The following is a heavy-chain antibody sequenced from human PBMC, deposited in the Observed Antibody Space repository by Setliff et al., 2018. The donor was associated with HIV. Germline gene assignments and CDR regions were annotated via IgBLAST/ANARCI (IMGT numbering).Heavy chain of an antibody. CDR3: AYSGRQLRGPYFDF. V-gene: IGHV2-5*01. D-gene: IGHD1-1*01. J-gene: IGHJ4*02. CDR2: TYWNNNK. CDR1: GLSLSTSGVG. Sequence: SGPTVVNPTQTLTLTCTFSGLSLSTSGVGVGWIRQSPGKALEWLAFTYWNNNKHYSTSLKSRLTVTKDTSKNRVVFTMTNMDPVDTATYYCAYSGRQLRGPYFDFWGQGTPVTVSS.